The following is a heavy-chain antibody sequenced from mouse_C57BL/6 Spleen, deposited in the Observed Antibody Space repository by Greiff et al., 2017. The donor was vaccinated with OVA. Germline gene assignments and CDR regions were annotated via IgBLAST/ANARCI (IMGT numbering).Heavy chain of an antibody. J-gene: IGHJ1*03. V-gene: IGHV1-82*01. CDR3: ARGGTYYGNYGYFDV. CDR1: GYAFSSSW. CDR2: IYPGDGDT. D-gene: IGHD2-10*01. Sequence: VKLQQSGPELVKPGASVKISCKASGYAFSSSWMNWVKQRPGKGLEWIGRIYPGDGDTNYNGKFKGKATLTADKSSSTAYMQLSSLTSEDSAVYFCARGGTYYGNYGYFDVWGTGTTVTVSS.